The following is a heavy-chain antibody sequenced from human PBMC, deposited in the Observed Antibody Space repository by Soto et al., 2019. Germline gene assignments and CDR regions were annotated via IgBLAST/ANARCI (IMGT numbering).Heavy chain of an antibody. CDR3: ARVEPYDSSGYYSLGPNYYGMDF. D-gene: IGHD3-22*01. V-gene: IGHV1-69*13. CDR1: GCTFSSYA. Sequence: EASVKVSCKASGCTFSSYAISWVRQAPGQGLEWMGGIIPIFGTANYAQKFQVRVSITADESTSTAYMELSSLRSEDTAVYYCARVEPYDSSGYYSLGPNYYGMDFWGQGTTVTVSS. J-gene: IGHJ6*02. CDR2: IIPIFGTA.